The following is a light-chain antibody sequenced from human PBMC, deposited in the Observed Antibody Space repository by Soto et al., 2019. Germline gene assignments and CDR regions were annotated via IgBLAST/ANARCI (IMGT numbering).Light chain of an antibody. V-gene: IGLV4-69*01. CDR2: LHSDGSH. CDR1: RGHSTYA. Sequence: QPVLTQSPSASASLGASVNLTCTLSRGHSTYAIAWHQQQPEKGPRFLMKLHSDGSHIKGDGIPHRFSGSSSGAERYLTISSLQSEDEADYYCQTWDTGIVVFGGGTKLTVL. J-gene: IGLJ2*01. CDR3: QTWDTGIVV.